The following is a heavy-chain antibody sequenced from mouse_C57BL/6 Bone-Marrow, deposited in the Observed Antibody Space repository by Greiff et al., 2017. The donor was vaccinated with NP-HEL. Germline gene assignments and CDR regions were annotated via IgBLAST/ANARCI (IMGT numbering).Heavy chain of an antibody. CDR3: ARYYYYGSSYPDY. Sequence: VQLQESGAELARPGASVKMSCKASGYTFTSYTMHWVKQRPGQGLEWIGYINPSSGYTKYNQKFKDKATLTADKSSSTAYMQLSSLTSEDSAVYYCARYYYYGSSYPDYWGQGTTLTVSS. D-gene: IGHD1-1*01. CDR2: INPSSGYT. CDR1: GYTFTSYT. J-gene: IGHJ2*01. V-gene: IGHV1-4*01.